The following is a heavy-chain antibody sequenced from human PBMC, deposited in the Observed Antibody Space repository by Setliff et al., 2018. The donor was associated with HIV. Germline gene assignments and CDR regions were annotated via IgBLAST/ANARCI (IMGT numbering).Heavy chain of an antibody. CDR3: AGRDGYNRYYFDF. CDR1: GGSISSYY. Sequence: SETLSLTCTVSGGSISSYYWSWIRQPAGKGLEWIGRIYTSGSTNYNPSLKSRVTMSVDTSKNQFSLKVTSVTAADTAVYYCAGRDGYNRYYFDFWGQGTLVTVSS. V-gene: IGHV4-4*07. J-gene: IGHJ4*02. D-gene: IGHD5-12*01. CDR2: IYTSGST.